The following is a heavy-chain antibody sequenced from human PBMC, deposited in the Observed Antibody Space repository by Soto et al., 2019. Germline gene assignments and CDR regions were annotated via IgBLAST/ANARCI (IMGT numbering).Heavy chain of an antibody. J-gene: IGHJ3*02. CDR2: IWYDGSNK. Sequence: GGSLRLSCAASGFTFSSYGMHWVRQAPGKGPEWVAVIWYDGSNKYYADSVKGRFTISRDNSKNTLYLQMNSLRAEDTAVYYCARGGDYYDSSGYYEGAFDIWGQGTMVTVSS. CDR3: ARGGDYYDSSGYYEGAFDI. D-gene: IGHD3-22*01. CDR1: GFTFSSYG. V-gene: IGHV3-33*01.